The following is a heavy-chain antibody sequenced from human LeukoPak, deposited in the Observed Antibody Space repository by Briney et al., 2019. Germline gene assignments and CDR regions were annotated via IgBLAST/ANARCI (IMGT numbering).Heavy chain of an antibody. Sequence: GSLRLSCAASGFTFTTYWMSWVRQAPGKGLEWVANIKQDGTEKYYVDSVKGRFTISRDNAKNSLYLQMNSLRAEDTALYYCANHDFWSGYSARDAFDIWGQGTMVTVSS. D-gene: IGHD3-3*01. J-gene: IGHJ3*02. CDR1: GFTFTTYW. V-gene: IGHV3-7*03. CDR3: ANHDFWSGYSARDAFDI. CDR2: IKQDGTEK.